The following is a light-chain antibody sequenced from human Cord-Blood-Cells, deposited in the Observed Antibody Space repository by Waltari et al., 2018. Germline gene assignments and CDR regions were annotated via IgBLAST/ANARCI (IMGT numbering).Light chain of an antibody. CDR1: QSFLYSSNNRNY. CDR2: WAS. J-gene: IGKJ2*03. V-gene: IGKV4-1*01. CDR3: QQYYSTLYS. Sequence: DIVITDSPDSLAVSLGERATINCKSSQSFLYSSNNRNYLAWYQQTPGQPPKLLIYWASTRESGVPDRFSGSGSGTDSTLTISSLQADDVAVYYCQQYYSTLYSFGHGTKLEIK.